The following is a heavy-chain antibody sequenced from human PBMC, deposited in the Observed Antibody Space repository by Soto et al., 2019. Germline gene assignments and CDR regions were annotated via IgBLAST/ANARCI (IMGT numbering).Heavy chain of an antibody. V-gene: IGHV4-39*07. J-gene: IGHJ6*03. Sequence: SETLSLTCTVSGGSISSSSYYWGWIRQPPGKGLEWIGSIYYSGSTNYNPSLKSRVTISVDTSKNQFSLKLSSVTAADTAVYYCARGKDILTGYRYYYMDVWGKGTTVTVSS. CDR2: IYYSGST. D-gene: IGHD3-9*01. CDR1: GGSISSSSYY. CDR3: ARGKDILTGYRYYYMDV.